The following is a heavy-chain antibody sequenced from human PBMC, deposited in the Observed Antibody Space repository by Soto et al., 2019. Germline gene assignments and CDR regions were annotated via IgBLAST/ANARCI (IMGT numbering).Heavy chain of an antibody. CDR3: ARDRSYYDSSGYWGYYYGMDV. D-gene: IGHD3-22*01. CDR1: GGSISSYY. Sequence: KTSETLSLTCTVSGGSISSYYWSWIRQPPGKGLEWIGYIYYSGSTNYNPSLKSRVTISVDTSKNQFSLKLSSVTAADTAVYYCARDRSYYDSSGYWGYYYGMDVWGQGTTVTVSS. V-gene: IGHV4-59*01. J-gene: IGHJ6*02. CDR2: IYYSGST.